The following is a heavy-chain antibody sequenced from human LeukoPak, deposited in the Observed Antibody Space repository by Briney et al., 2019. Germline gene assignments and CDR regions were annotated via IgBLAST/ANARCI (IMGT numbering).Heavy chain of an antibody. CDR3: ARVYSSSPSWGDY. V-gene: IGHV3-48*01. J-gene: IGHJ4*02. D-gene: IGHD6-13*01. CDR1: GFTFSSYS. CDR2: ISSSSSTI. Sequence: GGSLRLSCAASGFTFSSYSMNWVRQAPGKGLEWVSYISSSSSTIYYADSVKGRFTISRDNAKNSLYLQMDSLRAEDTAVYYCARVYSSSPSWGDYWGQGTLVTVSS.